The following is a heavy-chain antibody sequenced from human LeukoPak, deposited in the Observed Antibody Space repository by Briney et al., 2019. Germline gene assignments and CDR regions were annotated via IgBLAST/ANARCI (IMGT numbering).Heavy chain of an antibody. J-gene: IGHJ5*02. D-gene: IGHD6-13*01. CDR2: INHSGST. Sequence: PSETLSLTCTVSGGSISSYYWSWIRQPPGKGLEWIGEINHSGSTNYNPSLKSRVTISVDTSKNQFSLKLSSVTAADTAVYYCARLAIAAAASFRFDPWGQGTLVTVSS. V-gene: IGHV4-34*01. CDR1: GGSISSYY. CDR3: ARLAIAAAASFRFDP.